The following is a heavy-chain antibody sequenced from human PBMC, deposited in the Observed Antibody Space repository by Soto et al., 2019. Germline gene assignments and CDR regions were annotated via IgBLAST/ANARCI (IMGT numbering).Heavy chain of an antibody. CDR1: GLTFSDYY. CDR2: ISSSGSTI. CDR3: AREKPYDSSGYYVSGDAFDI. V-gene: IGHV3-11*01. Sequence: PGGSLRLSCAASGLTFSDYYMSWIRQAPGKGLEWVSYISSSGSTIYYADSVKGRFTISRDNAKNSLYLQVNSLRAEDTAVYYCAREKPYDSSGYYVSGDAFDIWGQGTMVTVSS. J-gene: IGHJ3*02. D-gene: IGHD3-22*01.